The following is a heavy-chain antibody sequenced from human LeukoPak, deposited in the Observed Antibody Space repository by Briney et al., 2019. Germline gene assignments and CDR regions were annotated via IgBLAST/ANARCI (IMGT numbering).Heavy chain of an antibody. CDR2: IYSGGST. CDR3: ARDVWEKGDFDY. J-gene: IGHJ4*02. Sequence: GGSLRLSCAASGFTVSSNYMSWVRQAPGKGLEWVSVIYSGGSTYYADSVKGRFTISRDNSKNTLYLQMNSLRAEDTAVYYCARDVWEKGDFDYWGQGALVTVSS. V-gene: IGHV3-66*01. D-gene: IGHD3-16*01. CDR1: GFTVSSNY.